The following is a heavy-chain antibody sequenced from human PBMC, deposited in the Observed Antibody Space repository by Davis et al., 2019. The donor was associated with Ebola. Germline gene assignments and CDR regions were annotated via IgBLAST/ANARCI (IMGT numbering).Heavy chain of an antibody. J-gene: IGHJ4*02. CDR2: INHSGDSI. D-gene: IGHD6-6*01. CDR3: ARNSAPPDY. CDR1: GFTFSDYY. Sequence: GESLKISCAASGFTFSDYYMSRVRQAPGKGLEWISCINHSGDSIFYADFVKGRFTMSRDKAKNFLYLQLSSLRADDTAMYYCARNSAPPDYWGQGALVTVSS. V-gene: IGHV3-11*01.